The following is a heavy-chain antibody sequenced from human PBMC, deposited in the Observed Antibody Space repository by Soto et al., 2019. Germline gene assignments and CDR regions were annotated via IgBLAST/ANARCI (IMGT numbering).Heavy chain of an antibody. D-gene: IGHD2-15*01. Sequence: GASVKVSCKASGYTFTRYTMNWVGQAPGQRLEWMGWINPDNGNTKSSQKFQDRVIITRDTSASTAYMDLSSLRSEDTAVYYCARRIEKGQLDPWGQGTLVNLSS. CDR3: ARRIEKGQLDP. CDR1: GYTFTRYT. J-gene: IGHJ5*02. CDR2: INPDNGNT. V-gene: IGHV1-3*01.